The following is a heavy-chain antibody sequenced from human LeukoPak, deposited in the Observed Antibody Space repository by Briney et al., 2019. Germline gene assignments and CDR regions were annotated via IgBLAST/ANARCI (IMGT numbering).Heavy chain of an antibody. Sequence: ASVKVSCKASGYTFTSYYVHWVRQAPGQGLEWMGIINPSGGSTSYAQKFQGRVTMIRDMSTSTVYMELSSLRSEDTAVYYCAREGYCSSTSCSHFDYWGQGTLVTVSS. J-gene: IGHJ4*02. D-gene: IGHD2-2*01. CDR3: AREGYCSSTSCSHFDY. V-gene: IGHV1-46*01. CDR2: INPSGGST. CDR1: GYTFTSYY.